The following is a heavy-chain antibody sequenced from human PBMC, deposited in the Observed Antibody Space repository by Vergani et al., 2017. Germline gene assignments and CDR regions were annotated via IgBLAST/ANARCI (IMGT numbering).Heavy chain of an antibody. J-gene: IGHJ6*03. D-gene: IGHD6-13*01. CDR1: GFNFNSYN. V-gene: IGHV3-21*02. CDR2: ISSSSSYI. Sequence: QLVQSGGGLVQPGRSLRLSCAASGFNFNSYNMNWVRQAPGKGLEWFSSISSSSSYIYYADSVKGRFTISRDNAKNSLYLQMNSLRAEDTAVYYCAVSYSSSWSYYYYYMDVWGKGTTVTVSS. CDR3: AVSYSSSWSYYYYYMDV.